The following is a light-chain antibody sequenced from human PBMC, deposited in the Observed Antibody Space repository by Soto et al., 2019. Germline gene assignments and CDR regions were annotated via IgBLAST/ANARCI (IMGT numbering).Light chain of an antibody. J-gene: IGLJ1*01. V-gene: IGLV7-46*01. CDR2: DTS. CDR3: LLSYSGASYV. CDR1: TGAVTSGHY. Sequence: QSVWTHERSLTLSPGGAVTLACGSSTGAVTSGHYPYWFQQKPGQAPRTLIYDTSNKHSWTPARFSGSLLGGKAALTLSGAQPEDQAEHYCLLSYSGASYVFGTGTKVTVL.